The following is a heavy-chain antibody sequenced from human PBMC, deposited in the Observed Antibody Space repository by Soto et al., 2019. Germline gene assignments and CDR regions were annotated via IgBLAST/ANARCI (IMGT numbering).Heavy chain of an antibody. CDR3: VKVSTFYDILTGYYSTNFFDP. CDR1: GFTFSEYS. D-gene: IGHD3-9*01. Sequence: PGGSLILSCSAAGFTFSEYSIHWVRQAPGKGLQYVSTISSDGDITYYADSVKGRFTISRDNSKNTLYLQMNSLRPEYKAVYYCVKVSTFYDILTGYYSTNFFDPWGQGTLVTVSS. CDR2: ISSDGDIT. V-gene: IGHV3-64D*06. J-gene: IGHJ5*02.